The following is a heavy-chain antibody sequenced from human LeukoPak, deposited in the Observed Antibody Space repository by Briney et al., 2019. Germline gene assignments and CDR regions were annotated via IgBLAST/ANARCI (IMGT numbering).Heavy chain of an antibody. D-gene: IGHD2-15*01. J-gene: IGHJ4*02. CDR2: IYYSGNT. V-gene: IGHV4-39*01. CDR3: ARRDCSGGSCYFDY. CDR1: GGSISSSSYY. Sequence: SETLSLTCTVSGGSISSSSYYWGWIRQPPGKGLEWIGSIYYSGNTYYNPSLKSRVTISVDTSKNQFSLKLSSVTAADTAVYYCARRDCSGGSCYFDYWGQGTLVTVSS.